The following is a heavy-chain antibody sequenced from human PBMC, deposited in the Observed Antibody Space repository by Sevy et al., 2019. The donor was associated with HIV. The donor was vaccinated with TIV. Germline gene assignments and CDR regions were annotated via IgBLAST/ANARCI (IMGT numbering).Heavy chain of an antibody. J-gene: IGHJ6*02. V-gene: IGHV4-31*03. CDR1: GGSISSGGYY. CDR3: ARGALTRYLSYYYYYGMDV. D-gene: IGHD2-2*02. Sequence: SETLSLTCTVSGGSISSGGYYWSWIRQHPGKGLEWIGYIYYSGSTYYNPSLKSRVTISVDTSENQFSLKLSSVTAADTAVYYCARGALTRYLSYYYYYGMDVWGQGTTVTVSS. CDR2: IYYSGST.